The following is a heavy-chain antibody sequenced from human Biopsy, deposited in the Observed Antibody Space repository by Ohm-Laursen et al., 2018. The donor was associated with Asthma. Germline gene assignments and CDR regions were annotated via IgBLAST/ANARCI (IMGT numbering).Heavy chain of an antibody. CDR3: ARHLSLGYHHFAMDV. J-gene: IGHJ6*02. D-gene: IGHD3-16*02. CDR2: IGSTRLYT. Sequence: SLRLSCSASGFTFSDSYMSWIRQAPGKGLEWISYIGSTRLYTNSADSVKGRFSISRDNAKNSLYLHMNSLRVEDTAVYYCARHLSLGYHHFAMDVWGQGTTVTVSS. CDR1: GFTFSDSY. V-gene: IGHV3-11*06.